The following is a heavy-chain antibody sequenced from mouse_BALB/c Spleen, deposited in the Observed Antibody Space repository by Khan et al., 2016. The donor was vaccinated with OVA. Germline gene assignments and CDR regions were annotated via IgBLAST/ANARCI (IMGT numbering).Heavy chain of an antibody. CDR3: ARVGYNGTMDY. D-gene: IGHD2-14*01. CDR1: GYTFTIYG. J-gene: IGHJ4*01. V-gene: IGHV9-3-1*01. CDR2: INTYTGEP. Sequence: QIQLVQSGPELKKPGETVKISCKASGYTFTIYGMNWVRQAPGKGLKWMGWINTYTGEPTYADDFKGRFAFSLATSASTAYLQINNLKNEDTATYFCARVGYNGTMDYWGQGTSVTVSS.